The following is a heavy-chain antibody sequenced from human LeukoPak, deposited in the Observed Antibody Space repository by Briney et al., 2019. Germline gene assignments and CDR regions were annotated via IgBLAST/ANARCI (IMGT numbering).Heavy chain of an antibody. CDR1: GGSISSSSSY. CDR2: IYYSGSA. V-gene: IGHV4-39*01. D-gene: IGHD2-15*01. CDR3: ATSHCSGGSCYFDY. J-gene: IGHJ4*02. Sequence: SETLSLTCTVSGGSISSSSSYWGWIRQTPGKGLQWVGSIYYSGSAYYNPSLKGRVTISTDTAKNQFSLQLGSVTAADTAVYYCATSHCSGGSCYFDYWGQGTRVTVSS.